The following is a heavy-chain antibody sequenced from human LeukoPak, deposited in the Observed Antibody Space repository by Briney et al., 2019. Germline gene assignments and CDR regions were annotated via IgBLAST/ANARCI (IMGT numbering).Heavy chain of an antibody. D-gene: IGHD3-10*01. CDR1: GGSFSGYY. V-gene: IGHV4-34*01. CDR3: AIAGDDAFDI. Sequence: PSETLSLTCAVYGGSFSGYYWSWIRKPPGKGLEWIGEINHSGSTNYNPSLKSRVTISVDTSKNQFSLKLSSVTAADTAVYYCAIAGDDAFDIWGQGTMVTVSS. CDR2: INHSGST. J-gene: IGHJ3*02.